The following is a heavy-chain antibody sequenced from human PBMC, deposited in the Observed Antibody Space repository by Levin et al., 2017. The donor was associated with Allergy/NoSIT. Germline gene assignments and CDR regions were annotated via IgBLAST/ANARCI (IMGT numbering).Heavy chain of an antibody. V-gene: IGHV1-24*01. D-gene: IGHD3-10*01. CDR3: ATELRGFVGY. CDR1: GYTLTELS. J-gene: IGHJ4*02. CDR2: FDPEDGET. Sequence: GESLKISCKVSGYTLTELSMHWVRQAPGKGLEWMGGFDPEDGETIYAQKFQGRVTMTEDTSTDTAYMELSSLRSEDTAVYYCATELRGFVGYWGQGTLVTVSS.